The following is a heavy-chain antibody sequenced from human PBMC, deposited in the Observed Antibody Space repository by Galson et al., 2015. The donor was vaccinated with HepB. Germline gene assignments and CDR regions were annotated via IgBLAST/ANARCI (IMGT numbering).Heavy chain of an antibody. Sequence: SLRLSCAASGFTFSGSAVHWVRQASGKGLEWVGHIRGKPNNYATAYAASVKGRFTISRDDSETTAYLQMSTLRTEDTAVYYCFGEGGYWGQGTLVTVSS. V-gene: IGHV3-73*01. J-gene: IGHJ4*02. CDR2: IRGKPNNYAT. D-gene: IGHD3-3*01. CDR3: FGEGGY. CDR1: GFTFSGSA.